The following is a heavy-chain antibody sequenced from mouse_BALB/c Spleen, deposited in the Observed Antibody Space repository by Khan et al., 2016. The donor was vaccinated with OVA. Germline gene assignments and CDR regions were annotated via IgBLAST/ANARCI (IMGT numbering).Heavy chain of an antibody. CDR1: GFTFSSYA. J-gene: IGHJ1*01. CDR3: ARPPITAVVATSYWFFDV. D-gene: IGHD1-1*01. CDR2: ISSGDTYT. V-gene: IGHV5-9-3*01. Sequence: EVELVESGGGLVKPGGSLKLSCAASGFTFSSYAMSWVRQTPEKRLEWVATISSGDTYTYYPDSVKGRFTISRDNAKNTLYLQMSSLRSEDTAMYYCARPPITAVVATSYWFFDVWGAGTTGTVST.